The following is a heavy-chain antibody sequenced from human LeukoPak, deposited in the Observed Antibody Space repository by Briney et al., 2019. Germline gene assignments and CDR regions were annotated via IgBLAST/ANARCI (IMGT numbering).Heavy chain of an antibody. CDR1: GGTFSSHA. D-gene: IGHD5-18*01. Sequence: ASVKVSCKASGGTFSSHAISWVRQAPGQGLEWMGWINPNSGGTNYAQKFQGRVTMTRDTSISTAYMELSRLRSDDTAVYYCARGGSGYSYAFDIWGQGTMVTVSS. V-gene: IGHV1-2*02. J-gene: IGHJ3*02. CDR2: INPNSGGT. CDR3: ARGGSGYSYAFDI.